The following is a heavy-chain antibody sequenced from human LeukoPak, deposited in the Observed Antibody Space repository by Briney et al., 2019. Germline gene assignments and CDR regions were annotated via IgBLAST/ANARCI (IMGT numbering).Heavy chain of an antibody. J-gene: IGHJ4*02. CDR3: ARLNRGDSSSWQYDY. D-gene: IGHD6-13*01. Sequence: GESLKISCKGSGYTFTSYWIGWVRQMPGKGLEWMGIIYPGDSDTRYSPSFQGQVTISVDKSINTAYLQWSSLKASDTAMYYCARLNRGDSSSWQYDYWGQGTLVTVSS. CDR1: GYTFTSYW. CDR2: IYPGDSDT. V-gene: IGHV5-51*01.